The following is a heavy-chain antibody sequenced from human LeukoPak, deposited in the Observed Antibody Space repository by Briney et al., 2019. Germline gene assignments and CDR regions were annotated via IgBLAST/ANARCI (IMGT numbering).Heavy chain of an antibody. D-gene: IGHD7-27*01. Sequence: PSETLSLTCAVSGYSISSGYYWGWIRQPPGKGREWIGSIYHSGSTYYNPSLKSRVTISVDTSKNQFSLKLSSVTAADTAVYYCARRLGYDAFDIWGQGTMVTVSS. J-gene: IGHJ3*02. CDR2: IYHSGST. CDR3: ARRLGYDAFDI. CDR1: GYSISSGYY. V-gene: IGHV4-38-2*01.